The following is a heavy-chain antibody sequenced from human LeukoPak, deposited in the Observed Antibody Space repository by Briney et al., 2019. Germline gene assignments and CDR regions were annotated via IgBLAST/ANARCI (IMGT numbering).Heavy chain of an antibody. V-gene: IGHV3-23*01. CDR1: GFTFSTFA. Sequence: GGSLRLSCAASGFTFSTFAMIWVRQPPGKGLEWVSSIFPSGGEIHYADSVRGRFTISRDNSKSTLSLQMNSLRAEDTAVYYCAREGAYGDQPQGVEAFDIWGQGTMVTVSS. D-gene: IGHD4-17*01. CDR2: IFPSGGEI. J-gene: IGHJ3*02. CDR3: AREGAYGDQPQGVEAFDI.